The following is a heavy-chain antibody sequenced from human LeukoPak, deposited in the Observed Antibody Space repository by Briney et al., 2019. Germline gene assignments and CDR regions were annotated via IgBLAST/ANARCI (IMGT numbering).Heavy chain of an antibody. CDR2: ISGSGGST. CDR3: AKHGDNVWGSFRFGLGH. D-gene: IGHD3-16*02. V-gene: IGHV3-23*01. Sequence: PGGSLRLSCAASGFTFSSYAMSWVRQAPGKGLEWVSAISGSGGSTYYADSVKGRFTISRDNSKNTLYLQMNSLRPEDTAVYYCAKHGDNVWGSFRFGLGHWGQGTLVTVSS. CDR1: GFTFSSYA. J-gene: IGHJ5*02.